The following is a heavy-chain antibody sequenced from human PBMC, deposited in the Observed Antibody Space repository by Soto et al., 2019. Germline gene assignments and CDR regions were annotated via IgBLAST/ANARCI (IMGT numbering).Heavy chain of an antibody. CDR3: ARGRYYYDSSGYYYYFDY. V-gene: IGHV3-21*01. CDR1: GFTFSSYS. D-gene: IGHD3-22*01. CDR2: ISSSSSYI. J-gene: IGHJ4*02. Sequence: EVQLVESGGGLVKPGGSLRLSCAASGFTFSSYSMNWVRQAPGKGLEWVSSISSSSSYIYYADSVKGRFTISRDNAKNSPYLQMNSLRAEDTAVYYCARGRYYYDSSGYYYYFDYWGQGTLVTVSS.